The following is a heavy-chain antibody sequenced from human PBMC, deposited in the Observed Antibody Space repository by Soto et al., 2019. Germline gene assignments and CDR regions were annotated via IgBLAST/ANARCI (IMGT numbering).Heavy chain of an antibody. J-gene: IGHJ4*02. CDR3: AKDRWGDFGDLNLPGY. CDR2: ISDDGSSK. D-gene: IGHD4-17*01. Sequence: QVLLVESGGGVVQPGRSLRISCAVSGFTFSSFGMHWVRKAPGKGLEWVAVISDDGSSKHYADSLKGRFTISRDNSNNTLYLQMDSLGPVDTAVYYCAKDRWGDFGDLNLPGYWGQGTLVTVSS. CDR1: GFTFSSFG. V-gene: IGHV3-30*18.